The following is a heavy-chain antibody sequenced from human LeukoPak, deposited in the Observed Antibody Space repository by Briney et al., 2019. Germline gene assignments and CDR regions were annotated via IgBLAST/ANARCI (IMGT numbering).Heavy chain of an antibody. CDR3: ARPSVAGAFDI. V-gene: IGHV1-69*04. CDR2: IIPVLGVS. D-gene: IGHD2-15*01. Sequence: GASVKVSCKASGGSFSSYVITWVRQAPGQGLEWMGRIIPVLGVSNFAQKFQGRVTMTRDTSTSTVYMELSSLRSEDTAVYYCARPSVAGAFDIWGQGTMVTVSS. CDR1: GGSFSSYV. J-gene: IGHJ3*02.